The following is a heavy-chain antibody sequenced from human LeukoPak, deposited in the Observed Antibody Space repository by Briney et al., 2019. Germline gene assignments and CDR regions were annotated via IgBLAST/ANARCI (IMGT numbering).Heavy chain of an antibody. CDR1: SVSISSSNSC. V-gene: IGHV4-39*01. D-gene: IGHD3/OR15-3a*01. CDR2: IYYSGNT. Sequence: SETLSLTCTVSSVSISSSNSCWGWIRQPPGKGLEWIGSIYYSGNTYYNASLKSQVSISIDTSKNQFSLRLTSVTAADTAVYYCARQTGSGLFILPGGQGTLVTVSS. CDR3: ARQTGSGLFILP. J-gene: IGHJ4*02.